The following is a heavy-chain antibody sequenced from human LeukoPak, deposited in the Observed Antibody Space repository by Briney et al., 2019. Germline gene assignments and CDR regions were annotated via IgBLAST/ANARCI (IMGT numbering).Heavy chain of an antibody. J-gene: IGHJ4*02. CDR3: ARDCSSTSCLTWGDN. D-gene: IGHD2-2*01. V-gene: IGHV1-18*04. CDR2: INPNNGNT. CDR1: GYTFTGYY. Sequence: PGASVKVSCKASGYTFTGYYMHWVRQAPGQGLEWMGWINPNNGNTNYAQKLQGRVTMTTDTSTSTAYMELRSLRSDDTAVYYCARDCSSTSCLTWGDNWGQGTLVTVSS.